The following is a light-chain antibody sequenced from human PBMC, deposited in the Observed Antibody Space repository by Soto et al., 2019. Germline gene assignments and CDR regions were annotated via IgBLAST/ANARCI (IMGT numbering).Light chain of an antibody. V-gene: IGLV2-14*03. CDR2: DVT. Sequence: QSALTQPASVSGSPGQSITISCTGTSSDVDTYIYISWYQQHPGKAPKLIIYDVTNRPPGVSNRFSGSKSGNTASLTISGLRAEDEADYYCSSYTDSSTVIFGGGTKVTVL. J-gene: IGLJ2*01. CDR1: SSDVDTYIY. CDR3: SSYTDSSTVI.